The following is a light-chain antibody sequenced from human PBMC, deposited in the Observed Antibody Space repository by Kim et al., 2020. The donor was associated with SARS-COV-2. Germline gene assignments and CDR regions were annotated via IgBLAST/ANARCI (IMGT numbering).Light chain of an antibody. V-gene: IGKV1-5*03. CDR2: EAS. J-gene: IGKJ4*01. Sequence: DIQMTQSPSTLSASVGDRVTITCRASQSISKSLAWYQQQPGKAPKLLIHEASRVESGVPSRFSGSASGTEFTLTISSLQSDDFATYYCQQYNSYPLTFGGGTKVDIK. CDR1: QSISKS. CDR3: QQYNSYPLT.